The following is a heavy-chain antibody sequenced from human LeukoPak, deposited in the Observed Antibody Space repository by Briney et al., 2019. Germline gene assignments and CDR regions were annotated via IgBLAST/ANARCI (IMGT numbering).Heavy chain of an antibody. CDR2: ISGGGGST. D-gene: IGHD6-19*01. J-gene: IGHJ4*02. CDR3: AKRLRSSDWSFDY. V-gene: IGHV3-23*01. Sequence: GGSLRLSCAASGFTFSSYAMSWVRQAPGKGLEWVSAISGGGGSTYYADSVKGRFTITRDNSKNTLYLQMNSLRAEDTAVYYCAKRLRSSDWSFDYWGQGTLVTVSS. CDR1: GFTFSSYA.